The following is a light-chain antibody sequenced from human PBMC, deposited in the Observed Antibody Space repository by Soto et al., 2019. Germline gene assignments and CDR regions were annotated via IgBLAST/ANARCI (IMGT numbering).Light chain of an antibody. CDR3: QQYTGPPTT. Sequence: EIVLTQSPGTLSLSPGERATLSCRASQSVSSSYLAWYQQKPGQAPRLLIYGASSRATGIPDRFRGSGSGTDFTLTISRLEPEDFAVYFCQQYTGPPTTFGQGTRLEIK. CDR2: GAS. J-gene: IGKJ5*01. CDR1: QSVSSSY. V-gene: IGKV3-20*01.